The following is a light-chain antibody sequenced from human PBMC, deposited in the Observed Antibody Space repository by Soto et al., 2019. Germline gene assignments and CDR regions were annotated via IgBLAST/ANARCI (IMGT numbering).Light chain of an antibody. CDR2: WAS. V-gene: IGKV4-1*01. J-gene: IGKJ4*01. Sequence: VLTPSPDSLTVPLGARATITFMSSQSLLFSRRNKSYLAWFQQKPRQPPKLLIYWASSREIGVPDRFSGSESGTDFTLSISSLQPEDVAVYYCQQYFSTPPLTFGGGTKVDIK. CDR1: QSLLFSRRNKSY. CDR3: QQYFSTPPLT.